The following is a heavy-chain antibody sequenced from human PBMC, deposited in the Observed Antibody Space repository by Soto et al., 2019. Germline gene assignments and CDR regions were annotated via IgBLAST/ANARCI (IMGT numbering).Heavy chain of an antibody. CDR1: GGSISSGGYY. J-gene: IGHJ5*02. CDR2: IYYSGST. D-gene: IGHD4-17*01. V-gene: IGHV4-31*03. Sequence: QVQLQESGPGLVKPSQTLSLTCTVSGGSISSGGYYWSWIRQHPGKGLEWIGYIYYSGSTYYNPSLKSRVTISVDTSKNQFSLKLSSVTAADTAVYYCARDSADYGAKGGWFDPWGQGTLVTVSS. CDR3: ARDSADYGAKGGWFDP.